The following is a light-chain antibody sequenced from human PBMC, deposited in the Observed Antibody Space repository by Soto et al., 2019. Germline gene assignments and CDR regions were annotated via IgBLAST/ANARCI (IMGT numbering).Light chain of an antibody. CDR1: QAVNTR. J-gene: IGKJ1*01. CDR2: LAS. CDR3: HPRQSWPRT. V-gene: IGKV3-11*01. Sequence: EIVLTQSPATLSSFPGDRVTLSCRASQAVNTRLAWYQHRPGQAPRLLTSLASNRAAGVKARFSGSGSGTDFTLTISDVVPDDFAVYYCHPRQSWPRTFGQGTTVDI.